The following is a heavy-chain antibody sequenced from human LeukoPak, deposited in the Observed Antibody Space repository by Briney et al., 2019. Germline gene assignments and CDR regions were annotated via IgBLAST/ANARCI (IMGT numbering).Heavy chain of an antibody. CDR1: GDSVSSNNGA. CDR2: TYYRSKWYN. Sequence: LSQTLSLTCAISGDSVSSNNGARNWIRQSPSRGLEWLGRTYYRSKWYNDYAESMKGRITINPDTSKNQFSVQLNSVTPEDTAVYYCARDVGNTGWYTFDYWGQGTLVTVSS. V-gene: IGHV6-1*01. CDR3: ARDVGNTGWYTFDY. D-gene: IGHD6-19*01. J-gene: IGHJ4*02.